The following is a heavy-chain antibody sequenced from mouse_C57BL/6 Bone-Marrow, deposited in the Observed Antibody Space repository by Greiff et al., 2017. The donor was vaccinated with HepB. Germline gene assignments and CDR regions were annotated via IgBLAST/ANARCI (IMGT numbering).Heavy chain of an antibody. CDR1: GFTFSSYA. CDR2: ISSGGDYI. J-gene: IGHJ3*01. V-gene: IGHV5-9-1*02. Sequence: DVMLVESGEGLVKPGGSLKLSCAASGFTFSSYAMSWVRQTPEKRLEWVAYISSGGDYIYYADTVKGRFTISRDNARNTLYLQMSSLKSEDTAMYYCTREDWDEAYWGQGTRVTVSA. D-gene: IGHD4-1*01. CDR3: TREDWDEAY.